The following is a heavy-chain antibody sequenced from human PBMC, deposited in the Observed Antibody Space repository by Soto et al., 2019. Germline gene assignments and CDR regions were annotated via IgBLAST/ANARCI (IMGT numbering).Heavy chain of an antibody. CDR1: EFILDSFA. Sequence: SQRLSCAGSEFILDSFAMGWIHQATGMMLDWVSAISGSGGITYSADSVTCRVTISRDNSTTTLDLQMGSLRGGDTAVYHCPRGCSAGKGSPPDCGGQGSLVTVSS. V-gene: IGHV3-23*01. CDR3: PRGCSAGKGSPPDC. CDR2: ISGSGGIT. D-gene: IGHD6-13*01. J-gene: IGHJ4*02.